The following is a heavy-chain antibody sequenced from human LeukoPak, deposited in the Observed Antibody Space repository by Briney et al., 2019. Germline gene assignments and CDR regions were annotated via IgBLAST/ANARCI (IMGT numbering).Heavy chain of an antibody. J-gene: IGHJ4*02. CDR1: GFTLSNYA. CDR3: ARVTTMTTGLANY. CDR2: ITIGDSTT. V-gene: IGHV3-23*01. D-gene: IGHD4-17*01. Sequence: GGSLRLSCAASGFTLSNYAMSWVRQAPAKGLEWVSAITIGDSTTYYAVSVKGRFTISRDNSKNTLYLQMNSLRAEDTAVYYCARVTTMTTGLANYWGQGILVTVSS.